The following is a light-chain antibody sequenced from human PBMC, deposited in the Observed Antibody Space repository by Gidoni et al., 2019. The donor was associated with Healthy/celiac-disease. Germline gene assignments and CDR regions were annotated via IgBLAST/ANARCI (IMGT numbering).Light chain of an antibody. CDR3: SSYTSSSTPVV. J-gene: IGLJ2*01. Sequence: QSALTPPASVSGSPRQSITISCTGTSSDVGGYNYVSWYQQHPGKAPKLMIYDVSNRPSGVSNRFSGSKSGNTASLTISGLQAEDEADYYCSSYTSSSTPVVFGGGTKLTVL. V-gene: IGLV2-14*01. CDR2: DVS. CDR1: SSDVGGYNY.